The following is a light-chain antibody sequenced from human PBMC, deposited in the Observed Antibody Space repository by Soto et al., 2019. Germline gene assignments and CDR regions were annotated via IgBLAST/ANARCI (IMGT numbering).Light chain of an antibody. Sequence: QSALTQPASVSGSPGQSITISCTGTNSDVGAYNYVSWYQQYPGKAPKLMIFDVNNRPSGVSYRFSGSKSGSTAYLTISGLKNEDEADYYCNSFTSSSTVLFGGGTKLTVL. CDR2: DVN. CDR1: NSDVGAYNY. V-gene: IGLV2-14*01. J-gene: IGLJ2*01. CDR3: NSFTSSSTVL.